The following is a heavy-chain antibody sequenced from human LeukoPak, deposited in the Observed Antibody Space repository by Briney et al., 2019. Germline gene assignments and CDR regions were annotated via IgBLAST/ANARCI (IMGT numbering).Heavy chain of an antibody. CDR2: IYSGGST. V-gene: IGHV3-53*01. J-gene: IGHJ3*02. CDR1: GFTVSSNY. CDR3: ASISGWLSGAFDI. Sequence: PGGSLRLSCAASGFTVSSNYMSWVRQAPGKGLEWVSVIYSGGSTYYADSVKGRFTISRDNSKNTLYLQMNSLRAEDTAVYYCASISGWLSGAFDIWGQGTMVTVPS. D-gene: IGHD6-19*01.